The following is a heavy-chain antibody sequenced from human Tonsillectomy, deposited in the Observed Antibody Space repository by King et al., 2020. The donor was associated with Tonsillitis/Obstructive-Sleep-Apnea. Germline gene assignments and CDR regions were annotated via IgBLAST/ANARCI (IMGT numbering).Heavy chain of an antibody. CDR3: ARIRDSGSYDAFDI. Sequence: VTLKESGPALVKPTQTLILTCTLSGFSLSTGGMCVSWIRQPPGKALEWLARIDWDDDKFYSTSLKTRLTISKGTSKNQVVLTMANMDPVDTATYYCARIRDSGSYDAFDIWGQGTMVTVSS. J-gene: IGHJ3*02. V-gene: IGHV2-70*04. CDR2: IDWDDDK. D-gene: IGHD1-26*01. CDR1: GFSLSTGGMC.